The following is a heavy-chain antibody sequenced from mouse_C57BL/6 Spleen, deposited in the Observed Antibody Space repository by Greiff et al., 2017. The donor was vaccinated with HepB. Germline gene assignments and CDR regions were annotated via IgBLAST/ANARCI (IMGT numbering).Heavy chain of an antibody. J-gene: IGHJ1*03. CDR2: IYPGDGDT. Sequence: QVQLQQSGAELVKPGASVKISCKASGYAFSSYWMNWVKQRPGKGLEWIGQIYPGDGDTNYNGKFKGKATLTADKSSSTAYMQLSSLTSEDSAVYFCARTGYDGSSYGYFDVWGTGTTVTVSS. V-gene: IGHV1-80*01. CDR1: GYAFSSYW. D-gene: IGHD1-1*01. CDR3: ARTGYDGSSYGYFDV.